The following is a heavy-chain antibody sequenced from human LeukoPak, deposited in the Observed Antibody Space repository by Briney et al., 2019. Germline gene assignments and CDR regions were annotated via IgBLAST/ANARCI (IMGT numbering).Heavy chain of an antibody. CDR3: ARKGMATMALNSFDY. J-gene: IGHJ4*02. D-gene: IGHD5-24*01. CDR1: GGSFSGYY. Sequence: SETLSLTCAVYGGSFSGYYWSWIRQPPGKGLEWIGEINHSGSTNYNPSLKSRVTISVDTSKNQFYLKLSSVTAADTAVYYCARKGMATMALNSFDYWGQGTLVTVSS. CDR2: INHSGST. V-gene: IGHV4-34*01.